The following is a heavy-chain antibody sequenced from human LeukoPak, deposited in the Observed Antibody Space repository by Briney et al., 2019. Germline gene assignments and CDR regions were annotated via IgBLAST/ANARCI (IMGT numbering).Heavy chain of an antibody. J-gene: IGHJ4*02. CDR2: IFYTGST. D-gene: IGHD4-17*01. CDR3: ARASHDYGDYSHFDY. Sequence: SETLSLTCTVSGVSISGNYWSWIRQPPGKGLEWIGYIFYTGSTNYNPSLQSRVTILLDTSKSQFSLKLSSVTAADTAVYYCARASHDYGDYSHFDYWGQGTLVTVSS. V-gene: IGHV4-59*12. CDR1: GVSISGNY.